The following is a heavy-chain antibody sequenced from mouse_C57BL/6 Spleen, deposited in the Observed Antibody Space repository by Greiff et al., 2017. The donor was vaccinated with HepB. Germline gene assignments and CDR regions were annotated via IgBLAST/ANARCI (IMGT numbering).Heavy chain of an antibody. J-gene: IGHJ2*01. Sequence: VQLQQSGPELVKPGASVKIPCMASGYTFTDYNMDWVKQSHGKSLEWIGDINPNNGGTIYNQKFKGKATLTVDKSSSTAYMELRSLTSEDTAVYYCARQDYYYGSSPYFDYWGQGTTLTVSS. CDR3: ARQDYYYGSSPYFDY. D-gene: IGHD1-1*01. CDR2: INPNNGGT. V-gene: IGHV1-18*01. CDR1: GYTFTDYN.